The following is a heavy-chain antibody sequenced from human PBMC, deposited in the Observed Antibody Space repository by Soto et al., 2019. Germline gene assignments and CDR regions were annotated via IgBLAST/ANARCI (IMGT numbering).Heavy chain of an antibody. J-gene: IGHJ6*02. CDR2: IDPSDSYT. V-gene: IGHV5-10-1*01. CDR3: ARPATIRGYYYGIDV. D-gene: IGHD3-10*01. CDR1: GYSLTSYW. Sequence: GESLKSSFKGSGYSLTSYWISWVRQMPGKVLELMGRIDPSDSYTNYSPSFQGHVTISADKSISTAYLQWSSLKASDTAMYYCARPATIRGYYYGIDVWRQGTKVT.